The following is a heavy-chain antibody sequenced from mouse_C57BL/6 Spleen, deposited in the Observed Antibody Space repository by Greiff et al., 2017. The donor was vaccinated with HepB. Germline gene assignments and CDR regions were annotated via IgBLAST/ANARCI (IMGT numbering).Heavy chain of an antibody. CDR2: INPGSGGT. Sequence: VQLQESGAELVRPGPSVKVSCKASGYAFTNYLIEWVKQRPGQGLEWIGVINPGSGGTNYNEKFKGKATLTADQSSSTAYMQLSSLTSEDSAVYFCARSLFAYWGQGTLVTVSA. J-gene: IGHJ3*01. CDR1: GYAFTNYL. CDR3: ARSLFAY. V-gene: IGHV1-54*01.